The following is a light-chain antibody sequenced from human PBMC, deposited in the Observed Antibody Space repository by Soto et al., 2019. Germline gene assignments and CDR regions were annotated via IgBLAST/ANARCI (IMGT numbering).Light chain of an antibody. V-gene: IGKV3-20*01. CDR2: DAS. CDR1: QSVTNSH. Sequence: EDVLTQSPGTLSLSPGDRATLSCRASQSVTNSHVAWYQQKPGQAPRVLIYDASRRATGIPYRFSGSGSEPDLTLTNTRLEHDEFTIYYCQDYGISRTFGQGTKVEIK. CDR3: QDYGISRT. J-gene: IGKJ1*01.